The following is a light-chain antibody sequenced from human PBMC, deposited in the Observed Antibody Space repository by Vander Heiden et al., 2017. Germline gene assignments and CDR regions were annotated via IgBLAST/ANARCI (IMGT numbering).Light chain of an antibody. CDR3: QQSYSTPRT. CDR2: AAS. J-gene: IGKJ4*01. Sequence: DIQMTQSPSSLSASVGDRVTITCPASQTSSSYLNWYQQKPGKAPKLLIYAASSLQSGVPSRFSGSESGTDFTLTISSLQPEDFATYYCQQSYSTPRTFGGGTKVEIK. CDR1: QTSSSY. V-gene: IGKV1-39*01.